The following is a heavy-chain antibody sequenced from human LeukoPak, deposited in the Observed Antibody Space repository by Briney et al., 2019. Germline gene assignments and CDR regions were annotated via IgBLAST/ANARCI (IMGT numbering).Heavy chain of an antibody. V-gene: IGHV3-73*01. CDR2: IRSKANSYAT. CDR3: TRIAPYYDILTGYSSYYYYMDV. CDR1: GFTFSGSA. J-gene: IGHJ6*03. D-gene: IGHD3-9*01. Sequence: PGGSLRLSCAASGFTFSGSAMHWVRQASGKGPEWVGRIRSKANSYATAYAASVKGRFTISRDDSKNTAYLQMNSLKTEDTAVYYCTRIAPYYDILTGYSSYYYYMDVWGKGTTVTASS.